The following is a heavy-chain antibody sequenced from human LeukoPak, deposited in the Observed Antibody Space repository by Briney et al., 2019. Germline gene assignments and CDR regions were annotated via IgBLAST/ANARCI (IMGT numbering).Heavy chain of an antibody. V-gene: IGHV3-9*01. J-gene: IGHJ4*02. D-gene: IGHD6-13*01. CDR2: ISWNSGIT. Sequence: GGSLRLSWAASGFTLSNAWMNWVRQAPGKGLEWVTGISWNSGITSYADSVKGRFTISRDNAKNSLYLQMNSLTAEDTAFYYCAKDRSSSWYGVFDYWGQGSLVTVSS. CDR3: AKDRSSSWYGVFDY. CDR1: GFTLSNAW.